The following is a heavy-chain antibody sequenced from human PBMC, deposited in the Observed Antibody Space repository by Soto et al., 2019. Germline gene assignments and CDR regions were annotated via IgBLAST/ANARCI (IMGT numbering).Heavy chain of an antibody. CDR2: INADYGNT. CDR1: GYTFYSHS. D-gene: IGHD5-18*01. CDR3: ARCIQGDYYYGMDV. V-gene: IGHV1-18*01. Sequence: QAQLVQSAAEVRKPGASVKVSCKASGYTFYSHSISWVRQAPGQGLEWMGRINADYGNTQYAQKFRGRVTMTTDTSTTTVYMELTNLISDDTAVYYCARCIQGDYYYGMDVWGQGTTVTVSS. J-gene: IGHJ6*02.